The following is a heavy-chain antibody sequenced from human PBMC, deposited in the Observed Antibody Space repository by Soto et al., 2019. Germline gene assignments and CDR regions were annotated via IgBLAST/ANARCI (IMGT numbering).Heavy chain of an antibody. V-gene: IGHV2-5*02. J-gene: IGHJ1*01. D-gene: IGHD3-22*01. CDR1: GFSLSTSRGG. CDR2: IYWDGDK. CDR3: AHSPREGIVGGKDFQH. Sequence: QITLKESGPTLVKPTQTLTLTCTFSGFSLSTSRGGVGWVRQPPGKALEWLTLIYWDGDKRYSPSLKSRLTITKDTSENQVVPTMTNMDPVDTATYYCAHSPREGIVGGKDFQHWGQGTLVTVSS.